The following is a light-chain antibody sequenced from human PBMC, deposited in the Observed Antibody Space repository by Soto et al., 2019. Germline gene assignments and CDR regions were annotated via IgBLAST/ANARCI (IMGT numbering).Light chain of an antibody. CDR1: QSVSSY. CDR2: DAS. Sequence: EVVLTQSQGTLSLSPGERATLSCRASQSVSSYLAWYQQKPGQAPRLLIYDASNRATGIPARFSGSGSGTDFTLTISSLEPEDFAVYYCQQRSNWLITFGQGTRLEI. V-gene: IGKV3-11*01. CDR3: QQRSNWLIT. J-gene: IGKJ5*01.